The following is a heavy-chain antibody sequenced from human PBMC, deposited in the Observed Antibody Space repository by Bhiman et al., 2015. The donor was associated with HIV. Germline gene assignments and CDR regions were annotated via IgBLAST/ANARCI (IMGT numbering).Heavy chain of an antibody. J-gene: IGHJ6*03. Sequence: EVQLVESGGGLVQPGRSLRLSCAASGFTFDDYAMHWVRQAPGKGLEWVSGISWNSGTIGYADSVKGRFTISRDNAKNSLYLLMNSLRAEDTALYYCAKVGFRPLANGRADTARWSYDYYYYYMDVWGKGTTVTVSS. D-gene: IGHD3-16*01. V-gene: IGHV3-9*01. CDR1: GFTFDDYA. CDR3: AKVGFRPLANGRADTARWSYDYYYYYMDV. CDR2: ISWNSGTI.